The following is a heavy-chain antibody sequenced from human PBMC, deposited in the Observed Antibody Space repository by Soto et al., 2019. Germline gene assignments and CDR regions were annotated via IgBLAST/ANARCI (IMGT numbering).Heavy chain of an antibody. CDR3: ARGIAAAAARGMDV. CDR2: INPNSGGT. CDR1: GYTFTNFG. D-gene: IGHD6-13*01. J-gene: IGHJ6*02. V-gene: IGHV1-2*04. Sequence: ASVKVSCKASGYTFTNFGISWVRQAPGQGLEWMGWINPNSGGTNFAQKFQGWVTMTRDTSISTAYMELSRLRSDDTAVYYCARGIAAAAARGMDVWGQ.